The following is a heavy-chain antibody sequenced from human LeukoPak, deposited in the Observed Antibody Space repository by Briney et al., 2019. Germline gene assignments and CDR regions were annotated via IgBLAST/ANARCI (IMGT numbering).Heavy chain of an antibody. CDR2: NYYSGST. CDR1: GGSISGYY. D-gene: IGHD1-1*01. V-gene: IGHV4-59*01. CDR3: ARGNWPPAFDI. Sequence: SETLSLTCTVSGGSISGYYWTWIRQPPGKGLEWIGFNYYSGSTNYNSSLKSRVTISVDTSKNHFSLKLSSVTATDTAIYYCARGNWPPAFDIWGPGTLVTVSS. J-gene: IGHJ3*02.